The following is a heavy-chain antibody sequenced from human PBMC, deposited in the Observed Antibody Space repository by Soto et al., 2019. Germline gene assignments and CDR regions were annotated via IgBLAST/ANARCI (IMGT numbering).Heavy chain of an antibody. CDR2: INHSGST. CDR3: ASKYDFWSGFPEWFFDL. CDR1: GGSFSGYY. V-gene: IGHV4-34*01. Sequence: QVQLQQWGAGLLKPSETLSLTCGVYGGSFSGYYWSWIRQPPGKGLEWIGEINHSGSTNYNQSLKSRVTISVDTSKNQFSLKLISVTAADTAVYYCASKYDFWSGFPEWFFDLWGRGTLVTVSS. D-gene: IGHD3-3*01. J-gene: IGHJ2*01.